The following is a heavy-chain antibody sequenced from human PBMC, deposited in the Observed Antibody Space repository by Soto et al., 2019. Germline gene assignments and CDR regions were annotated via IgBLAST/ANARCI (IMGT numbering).Heavy chain of an antibody. V-gene: IGHV3-30*18. CDR1: GFTFSSYG. CDR3: AKDDFWSGYSTGFDY. J-gene: IGHJ4*02. Sequence: GGPLRLSCAASGFTFSSYGMHWVRQAPGKGLEWVAVISYDGSNKYYADSVKGRFTISRDNSKNTLYLQMNSLRAEDTAVYYCAKDDFWSGYSTGFDYWGQGTLVTVSS. D-gene: IGHD3-3*01. CDR2: ISYDGSNK.